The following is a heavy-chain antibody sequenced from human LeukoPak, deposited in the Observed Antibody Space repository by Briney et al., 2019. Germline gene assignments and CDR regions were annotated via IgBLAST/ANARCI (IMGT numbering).Heavy chain of an antibody. V-gene: IGHV3-23*01. CDR3: AREGYDSSGYYLDY. Sequence: GGSLRLSCAASGFTFSSYAMSWVRQAPGKGLEWVSAISGSGGSTYYADSVKGRFTISRDNSKNTPYLQMNSLRAEDTAVYYCAREGYDSSGYYLDYWGQGTLVTVSS. D-gene: IGHD3-22*01. J-gene: IGHJ4*02. CDR2: ISGSGGST. CDR1: GFTFSSYA.